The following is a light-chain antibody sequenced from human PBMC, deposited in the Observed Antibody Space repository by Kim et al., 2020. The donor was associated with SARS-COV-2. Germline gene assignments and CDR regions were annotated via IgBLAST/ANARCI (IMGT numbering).Light chain of an antibody. J-gene: IGKJ4*01. V-gene: IGKV1-39*01. CDR3: QQSHTAPLLT. Sequence: DIQMTQSPSSLSASVGDRVTIACRASQSISTYLNWYQQKPGKAPNLLIYAASSLQSGVPSRFSGSGSGTDLTLTISSLQPKDFATYYCQQSHTAPLLTFGGGTKVDIK. CDR1: QSISTY. CDR2: AAS.